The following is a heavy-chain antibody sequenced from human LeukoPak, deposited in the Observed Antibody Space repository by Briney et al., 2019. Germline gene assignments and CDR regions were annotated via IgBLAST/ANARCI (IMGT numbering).Heavy chain of an antibody. Sequence: PGGSLRLSCAASGFSFSSYEMNWVRQAPGKGLEWVSYISGSGTTIYYADSVKGRFTISRDNAKNSLYLQMNSLRAEDTAVYYCARDLYNWNVAIFAYWGQGTLVTVSS. CDR2: ISGSGTTI. J-gene: IGHJ4*02. V-gene: IGHV3-48*03. CDR3: ARDLYNWNVAIFAY. CDR1: GFSFSSYE. D-gene: IGHD1-1*01.